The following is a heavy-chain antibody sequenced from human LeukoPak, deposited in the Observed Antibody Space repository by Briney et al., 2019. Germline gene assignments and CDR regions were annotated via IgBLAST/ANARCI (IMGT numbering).Heavy chain of an antibody. V-gene: IGHV4-61*02. CDR2: IYTSGST. CDR1: GGSISSGSYY. Sequence: PSETLSLTCTVSGGSISSGSYYWSWIRQPAGKGLEWIGRIYTSGSTNYNPSLKSRVTISVDTSKNQFSLKLSSVTAADTAVYYCAAHRRIGSYPSPIDYWGQGTLVTVS. J-gene: IGHJ4*02. D-gene: IGHD1-26*01. CDR3: AAHRRIGSYPSPIDY.